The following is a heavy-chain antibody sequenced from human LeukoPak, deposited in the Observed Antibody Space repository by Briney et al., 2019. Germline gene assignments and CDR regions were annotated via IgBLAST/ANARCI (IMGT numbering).Heavy chain of an antibody. CDR2: IYYSGST. J-gene: IGHJ5*02. Sequence: TSETLSLTCTVSGGSISSYYWSWIRQPPGKGLEWIGYIYYSGSTNYNPSLKSRVTISVDTSKNQFSLKLSPVTAADTAVCYCAREVRLRYFDWLLSSGNWFDPWGQGTLVTVSS. V-gene: IGHV4-59*01. CDR1: GGSISSYY. CDR3: AREVRLRYFDWLLSSGNWFDP. D-gene: IGHD3-9*01.